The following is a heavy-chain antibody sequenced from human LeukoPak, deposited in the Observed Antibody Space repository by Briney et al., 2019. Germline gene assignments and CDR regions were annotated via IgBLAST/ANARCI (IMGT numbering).Heavy chain of an antibody. J-gene: IGHJ4*02. D-gene: IGHD5-18*01. V-gene: IGHV3-30*02. CDR1: GFTFSSYG. CDR2: IRYDGSNK. Sequence: GGSLRLSCAASGFTFSSYGMHWVRQAPGKGLEWLAFIRYDGSNKYYADSVKGRFTISRDNSKNTLYLQMNSLRAEDTAVYYCAKERDTAMVTIDYWGQGTLVTVSS. CDR3: AKERDTAMVTIDY.